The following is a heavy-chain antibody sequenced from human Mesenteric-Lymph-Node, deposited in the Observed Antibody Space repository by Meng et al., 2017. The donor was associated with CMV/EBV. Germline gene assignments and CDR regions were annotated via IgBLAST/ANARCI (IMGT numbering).Heavy chain of an antibody. CDR1: GFTLSSYA. Sequence: LACAAAGFTLSSYAMSWVRQAPGKGLEWVSAISGSGGSTYYADSVKGRFTISRDNSKNTLYLQMNSLRAEDTAVYYCAKDQLSGFDPWGQGTLVTVSS. J-gene: IGHJ5*02. CDR2: ISGSGGST. V-gene: IGHV3-23*01. CDR3: AKDQLSGFDP.